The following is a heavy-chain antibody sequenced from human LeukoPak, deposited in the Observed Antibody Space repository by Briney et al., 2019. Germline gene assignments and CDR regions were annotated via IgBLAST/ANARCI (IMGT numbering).Heavy chain of an antibody. J-gene: IGHJ4*02. D-gene: IGHD6-13*01. CDR1: GFTFSSYA. V-gene: IGHV3-23*01. CDR3: AKAAGIAAAGTFYFDY. Sequence: WGSLRLSCAASGFTFSSYAMSWVRQAPGKGLEWVSAISGSGGSTYYADSVKGRFTISRDNSKNTLYLQMNSLRAGDTAVYYCAKAAGIAAAGTFYFDYWGQGTLVTVSS. CDR2: ISGSGGST.